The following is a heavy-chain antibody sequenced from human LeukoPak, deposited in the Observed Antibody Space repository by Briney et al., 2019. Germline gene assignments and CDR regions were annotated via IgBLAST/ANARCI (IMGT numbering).Heavy chain of an antibody. CDR3: ARASASIHARGRRVLDY. Sequence: SETLSLTCAVYGGSFSGYYWSWIRQPPGKGLEWIGEINHSGSTNYNPSLKSRVTISVDTSKNQFSLKLSSVTAADTAVYYCARASASIHARGRRVLDYWGQGTLVTVSS. CDR1: GGSFSGYY. CDR2: INHSGST. D-gene: IGHD4/OR15-4a*01. V-gene: IGHV4-34*01. J-gene: IGHJ4*02.